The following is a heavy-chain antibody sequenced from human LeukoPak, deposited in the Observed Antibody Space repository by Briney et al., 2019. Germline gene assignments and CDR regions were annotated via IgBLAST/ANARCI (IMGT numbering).Heavy chain of an antibody. D-gene: IGHD3-10*01. Sequence: PSETLSLTCAVYGGSFSGYYWSWIRQPPGKGLEWIGEINHSGSTNYNPSLKSRVTISVDTSKNQFSLKLSSVTAADTAVYYCARRITMVRGVMARDYWGQGTLVTVSS. CDR1: GGSFSGYY. V-gene: IGHV4-34*01. J-gene: IGHJ4*02. CDR3: ARRITMVRGVMARDY. CDR2: INHSGST.